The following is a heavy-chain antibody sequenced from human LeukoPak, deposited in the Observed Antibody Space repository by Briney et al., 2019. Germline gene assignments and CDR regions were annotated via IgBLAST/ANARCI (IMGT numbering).Heavy chain of an antibody. CDR1: GGSFSGYY. V-gene: IGHV4-34*01. CDR3: ARNRAVWFDRNYYYYYYMDV. CDR2: INHSGST. J-gene: IGHJ6*03. Sequence: SETLSLTCAVYGGSFSGYYWSWLRQPPGKGLEWIGEINHSGSTNYNPSLKSRVTISVDTSKNQFSLKLSSVTAADTAVYYCARNRAVWFDRNYYYYYYMDVWGKGTTVTISS. D-gene: IGHD3-10*01.